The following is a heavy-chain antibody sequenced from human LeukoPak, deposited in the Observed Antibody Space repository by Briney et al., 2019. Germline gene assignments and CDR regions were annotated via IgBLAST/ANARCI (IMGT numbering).Heavy chain of an antibody. D-gene: IGHD6-25*01. J-gene: IGHJ5*02. CDR1: GFTFSSYA. CDR3: AKEVKAATNWFDP. CDR2: NSFSGSNT. V-gene: IGHV3-23*01. Sequence: QPGGSLRLSCAASGFTFSSYAMSWVRQAPGKGLEWVSANSFSGSNTYCADSVKGRFTISRDNLKNTLYLQMNSLGAEDTAVYSCAKEVKAATNWFDPWGQGTLVTVSS.